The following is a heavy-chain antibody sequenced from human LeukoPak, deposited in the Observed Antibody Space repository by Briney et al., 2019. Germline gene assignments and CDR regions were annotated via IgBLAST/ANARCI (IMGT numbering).Heavy chain of an antibody. V-gene: IGHV3-53*01. J-gene: IGHJ4*02. CDR3: ARATSDALDC. CDR1: GFTVSSNY. Sequence: GGSLRLSCAASGFTVSSNYMSWVRQAPGKGLEWVSVIYSGGSTYYADSVKGRFTISRDNSKNTPYLQMNSLRAEDTAVYYCARATSDALDCWGQGTLVTVSS. CDR2: IYSGGST. D-gene: IGHD2-21*02.